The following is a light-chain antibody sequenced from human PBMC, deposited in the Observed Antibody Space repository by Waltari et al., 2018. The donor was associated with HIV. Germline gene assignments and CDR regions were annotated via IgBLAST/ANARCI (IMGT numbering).Light chain of an antibody. V-gene: IGKV1-9*01. CDR1: QGVGSY. J-gene: IGKJ4*01. CDR3: QQLKTYPVT. Sequence: IQMPQSRPSLSPSVVERVTISCRATQGVGSYLAWYQKKPGKAPKLLIYAVSVLQSGVPSRFSGSGSGTEFTLTISGLQPEDLATYFCQQLKTYPVTFGGGTKV. CDR2: AVS.